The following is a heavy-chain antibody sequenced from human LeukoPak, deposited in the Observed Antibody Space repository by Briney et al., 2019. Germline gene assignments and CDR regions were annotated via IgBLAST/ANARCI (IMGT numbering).Heavy chain of an antibody. CDR1: GGTFSSYA. V-gene: IGHV1-69*04. Sequence: SVKVSCKASGGTFSSYAISWVRQAPGQGLEWMGRIIPILGIANYAQKFQGRVTITADRSTSTAYMELSSLRSEDTAVYYCARDGAGYSYGTRWGQGTLVTVSS. CDR3: ARDGAGYSYGTR. J-gene: IGHJ4*02. CDR2: IIPILGIA. D-gene: IGHD5-18*01.